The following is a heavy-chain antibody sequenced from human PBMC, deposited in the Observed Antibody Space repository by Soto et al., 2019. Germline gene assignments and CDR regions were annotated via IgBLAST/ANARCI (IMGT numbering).Heavy chain of an antibody. CDR3: AREGRYYYDSSGAWFDP. J-gene: IGHJ5*02. D-gene: IGHD3-22*01. CDR2: IIPIFGTA. CDR1: GGTFSSYA. Sequence: ASVKVSCKASGGTFSSYAISWVRQAPGQGLEWMGGIIPIFGTANYAQKFQGRVTITADESTSTAYMELSSLRSEDTAAYYCAREGRYYYDSSGAWFDPWGQGTLVTVSS. V-gene: IGHV1-69*13.